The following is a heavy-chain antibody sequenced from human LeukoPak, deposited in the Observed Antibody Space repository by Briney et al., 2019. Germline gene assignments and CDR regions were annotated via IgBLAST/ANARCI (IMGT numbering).Heavy chain of an antibody. V-gene: IGHV3-21*04. CDR2: ISSGGSYI. CDR1: GFTFSSYS. J-gene: IGHJ4*02. D-gene: IGHD5-18*01. CDR3: TRDRYGD. Sequence: PRGSLRLSCAASGFTFSSYSMNWVRQAPGKGLEWVSSISSGGSYIYYADSVKGRFTISRDNAKNSLYLQMNSLRVEDRAVYYCTRDRYGDWGQGTLVTVSS.